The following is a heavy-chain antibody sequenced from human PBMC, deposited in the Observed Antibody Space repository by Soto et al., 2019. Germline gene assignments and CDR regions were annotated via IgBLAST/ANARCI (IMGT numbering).Heavy chain of an antibody. CDR2: ISSSGSTI. J-gene: IGHJ4*02. Sequence: GGSLRLSCAASGFTFSTYEMNWDRQAPGKGLEWVSYISSSGSTIYYADSVKGRFTISRDNAKNSLYLQMNSLRAEDTAVYYCARDRGYSGYEGNKVYWGQGTLVTVSS. CDR3: ARDRGYSGYEGNKVY. V-gene: IGHV3-48*03. CDR1: GFTFSTYE. D-gene: IGHD5-12*01.